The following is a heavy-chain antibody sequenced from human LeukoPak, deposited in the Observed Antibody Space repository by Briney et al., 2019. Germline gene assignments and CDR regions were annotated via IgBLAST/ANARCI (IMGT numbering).Heavy chain of an antibody. CDR2: LKSDGSST. J-gene: IGHJ4*02. V-gene: IGHV3-74*01. CDR3: ARGGDSSNWYPGYFDY. Sequence: RGSLRLSCAASGFTFSNYWMHWVRQAPGKGPVWVSRLKSDGSSTGFADSVQGRFTISRDNGKNTLYLQMNSLRAEDTAVYYCARGGDSSNWYPGYFDYWGQGALVTVSS. D-gene: IGHD6-13*01. CDR1: GFTFSNYW.